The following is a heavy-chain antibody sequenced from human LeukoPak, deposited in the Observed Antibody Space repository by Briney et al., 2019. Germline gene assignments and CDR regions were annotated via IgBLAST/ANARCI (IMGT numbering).Heavy chain of an antibody. CDR2: ISSTSNYI. CDR1: GFTFSTYS. V-gene: IGHV3-21*01. CDR3: AREEWQLVPPPLDY. D-gene: IGHD6-13*01. J-gene: IGHJ4*02. Sequence: GGSLRLSCSASGFTFSTYSMNWVRQPLGKGLEWVSSISSTSNYIYYADSVKGRFTISRDNAKNSLYLQMNSLRAEDTAVYYCAREEWQLVPPPLDYWGQGTLVTVPS.